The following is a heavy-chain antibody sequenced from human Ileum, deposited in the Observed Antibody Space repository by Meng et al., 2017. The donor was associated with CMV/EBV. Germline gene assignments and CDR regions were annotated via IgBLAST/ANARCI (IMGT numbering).Heavy chain of an antibody. CDR2: INAGGST. V-gene: IGHV4-4*07. Sequence: QVHLEGAGPGLVKPSETPALTCAASGGSISTYYWTWVRQPAGKGLEWIGRINAGGSTNDNPSLKSRVTMSVDTSKNQFSLKVTSVTAADTAVYYCAREENTVNQFEYWGQGTLVTVSS. D-gene: IGHD4-17*01. CDR3: AREENTVNQFEY. CDR1: GGSISTYY. J-gene: IGHJ4*02.